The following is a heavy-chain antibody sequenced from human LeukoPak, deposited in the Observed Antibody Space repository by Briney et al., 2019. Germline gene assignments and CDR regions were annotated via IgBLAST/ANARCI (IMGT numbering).Heavy chain of an antibody. CDR2: ISGSGTST. Sequence: GGSLRLSCAASGFSIRLYVMSWVRQAPGKGLEWVSDISGSGTSTHYADSVKGRFTISRDNSKKTLNLQMNSLTAEDTAVYYCAKVDSSERSGIWTAFDVWGRGTMVTVSS. CDR1: GFSIRLYV. V-gene: IGHV3-23*01. J-gene: IGHJ3*01. CDR3: AKVDSSERSGIWTAFDV. D-gene: IGHD3-3*01.